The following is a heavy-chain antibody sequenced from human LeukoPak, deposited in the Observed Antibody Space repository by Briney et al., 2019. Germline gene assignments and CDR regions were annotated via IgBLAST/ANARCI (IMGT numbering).Heavy chain of an antibody. CDR3: ARLVEGHAFDI. D-gene: IGHD2-15*01. CDR1: GFTFSDYY. V-gene: IGHV3-11*04. CDR2: ISHTAGTI. Sequence: GGSLRLSCAASGFTFSDYYMSWIRQAPGKGLECVAYISHTAGTIYYADSVKGRFTISRDNAKNSLYLQMNSLRAEDTAVYYCARLVEGHAFDIWGQGTMVTVSS. J-gene: IGHJ3*02.